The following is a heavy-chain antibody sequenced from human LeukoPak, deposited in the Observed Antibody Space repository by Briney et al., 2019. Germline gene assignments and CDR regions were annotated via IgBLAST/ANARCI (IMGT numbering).Heavy chain of an antibody. CDR2: IIPILGIA. Sequence: SVTVSFKASGGTFSSYAISWVRQAPGQGLEWMGRIIPILGIANYAQKFQGRVTITADKSTSTAYMELSSLRSEDTAVYYCALYYYGSGSYWDAFDIWGQGTMVTVSS. CDR3: ALYYYGSGSYWDAFDI. J-gene: IGHJ3*02. CDR1: GGTFSSYA. D-gene: IGHD3-10*01. V-gene: IGHV1-69*04.